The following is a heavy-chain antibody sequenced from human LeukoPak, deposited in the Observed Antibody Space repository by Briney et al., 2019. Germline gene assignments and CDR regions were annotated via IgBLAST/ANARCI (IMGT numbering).Heavy chain of an antibody. CDR2: INHDGGDK. CDR1: GFIFRNYW. D-gene: IGHD5-12*01. Sequence: AGGSLRLSCVASGFIFRNYWMSWVRQAPGKGLEWVANINHDGGDKNYVDSVKGRFTISRDNAKNSLYLQMNSLRAEDTAVYYCARGSGYLFDYWGQGTLVTVSS. J-gene: IGHJ4*02. CDR3: ARGSGYLFDY. V-gene: IGHV3-7*02.